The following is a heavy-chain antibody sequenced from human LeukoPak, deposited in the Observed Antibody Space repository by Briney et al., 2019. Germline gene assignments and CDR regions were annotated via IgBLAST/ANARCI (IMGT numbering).Heavy chain of an antibody. CDR2: ISSSSSYI. Sequence: GGSLRLSCAASGFTFSSYSMNWVRQAPGKGLEWVSSISSSSSYIYYADSVKGRFTISRDNAKNSLYLQMNSLRAEDTAVYYCARSPYYDFWSHYYYYYMDVWGKGTTVTVSS. J-gene: IGHJ6*03. V-gene: IGHV3-21*01. CDR1: GFTFSSYS. CDR3: ARSPYYDFWSHYYYYYMDV. D-gene: IGHD3-3*01.